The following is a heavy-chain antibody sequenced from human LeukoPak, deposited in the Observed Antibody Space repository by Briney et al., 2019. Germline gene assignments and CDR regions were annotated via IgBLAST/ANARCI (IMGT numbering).Heavy chain of an antibody. D-gene: IGHD6-6*01. CDR2: IYSGGST. Sequence: PGGSLRLSCSASGFTVSSNYMSWVRQAPGKGLEWVSVIYSGGSTYYADSVKGRFTISRDNSKNTLYLQMNSLRAEDTAVDYCASTVDSSSYDYWGQGTLVTVSS. CDR3: ASTVDSSSYDY. V-gene: IGHV3-66*02. J-gene: IGHJ4*02. CDR1: GFTVSSNY.